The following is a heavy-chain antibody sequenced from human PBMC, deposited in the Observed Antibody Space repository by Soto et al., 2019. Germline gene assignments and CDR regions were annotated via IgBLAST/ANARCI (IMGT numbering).Heavy chain of an antibody. CDR3: ARTPIAARLRGFDP. D-gene: IGHD6-6*01. Sequence: SGPALGNPTQSLTLACSFCGFSLSTQGMCVSWIRQPPGKALEWLARIDWDDDKYYSTSLKTRLTISKDTSKNQVVLTMTNMDPVNTATYCCARTPIAARLRGFDPGGQGTLVTVCS. CDR2: IDWDDDK. J-gene: IGHJ5*02. CDR1: GFSLSTQGMC. V-gene: IGHV2-70*11.